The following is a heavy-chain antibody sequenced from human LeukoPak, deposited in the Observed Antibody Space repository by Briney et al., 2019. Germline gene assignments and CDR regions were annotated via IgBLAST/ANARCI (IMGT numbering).Heavy chain of an antibody. CDR1: GGSISSYY. J-gene: IGHJ4*02. Sequence: PSETLSLTCTVSGGSISSYYWSWIRQPPGKGLEWIGYIYYSGSTNYNPSLKSRVTISVDTSKNQFSLKLSSVTAADTAVYYCARLLWGYCSGGSCRSIFDYWGQGTLVTVSS. CDR2: IYYSGST. V-gene: IGHV4-59*08. CDR3: ARLLWGYCSGGSCRSIFDY. D-gene: IGHD2-15*01.